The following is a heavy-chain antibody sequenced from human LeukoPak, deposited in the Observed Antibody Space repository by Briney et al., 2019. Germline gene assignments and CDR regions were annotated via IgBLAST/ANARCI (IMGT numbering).Heavy chain of an antibody. CDR2: ISGSTSST. V-gene: IGHV3-23*01. Sequence: GGSLRLSCAASGFTFSNAWMSWVRQAPGKGLEWVSAISGSTSSTYYADSVKGRFTISRDNSKNTLYLQMNSLRAEDTAVYYCAKFEDDSSGYYYFHYWGQGTLVTVSS. J-gene: IGHJ4*02. D-gene: IGHD3-22*01. CDR1: GFTFSNAW. CDR3: AKFEDDSSGYYYFHY.